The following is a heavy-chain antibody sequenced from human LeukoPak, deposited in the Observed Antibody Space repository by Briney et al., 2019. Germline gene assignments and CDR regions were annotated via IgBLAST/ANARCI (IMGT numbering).Heavy chain of an antibody. CDR1: GSTFSTYW. V-gene: IGHV3-7*01. J-gene: IGHJ4*02. CDR3: ATRDFWSGYYRD. Sequence: EGSLRLSCAASGSTFSTYWMSWVRQAPGKGLEWVANIKEDGSEKYYVDSVKGRFTISRDNAKNSLYLQMNSLRAEDTAVYYCATRDFWSGYYRDWGQGTLVTVSS. D-gene: IGHD3-3*01. CDR2: IKEDGSEK.